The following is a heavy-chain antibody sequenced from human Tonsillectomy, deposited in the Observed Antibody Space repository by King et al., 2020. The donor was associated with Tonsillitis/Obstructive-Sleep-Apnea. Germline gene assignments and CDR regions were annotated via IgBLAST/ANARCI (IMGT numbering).Heavy chain of an antibody. CDR2: IKEDGSAK. CDR3: AKYGTGTDNAFDI. CDR1: GFTLRSHW. V-gene: IGHV3-7*02. Sequence: VQLVESGGDLVQPGGSLRLSCVASGFTLRSHWMSWVRPAPGKGLEWVANIKEDGSAKYYVDSVKGRFTISRNNAENSLWLQMNNLRAEDSAVYYCAKYGTGTDNAFDIWGQGTMVTVSS. J-gene: IGHJ3*02. D-gene: IGHD1-7*01.